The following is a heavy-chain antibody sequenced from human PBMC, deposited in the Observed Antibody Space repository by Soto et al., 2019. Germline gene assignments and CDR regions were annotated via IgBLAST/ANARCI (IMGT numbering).Heavy chain of an antibody. V-gene: IGHV3-9*01. CDR1: GFTFDEYA. Sequence: EVQLVESGGGLVQPGGSLRLSCAASGFTFDEYAMHWVRQAPGKGLEWVSGINWNSDTIGYADSVKGRFTVSRDNAKGSLLLQMSSLRAEDTAVYFCAMSNSNDLYYHFESWGQGTPVTVSS. D-gene: IGHD3-22*01. CDR2: INWNSDTI. J-gene: IGHJ4*02. CDR3: AMSNSNDLYYHFES.